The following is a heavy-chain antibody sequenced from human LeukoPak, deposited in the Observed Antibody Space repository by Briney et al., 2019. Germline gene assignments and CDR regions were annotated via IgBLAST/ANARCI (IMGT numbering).Heavy chain of an antibody. J-gene: IGHJ3*02. Sequence: GGSLRLSCAASRFTFSSYEMNWVRQAPGKGLEWVSYISGSGIKHYADSVKGRFTISRVNAKNSLYLQMNSLRVEDTAVYYCAREDTGVAFDIWGQGTTVAV. CDR3: AREDTGVAFDI. V-gene: IGHV3-48*03. D-gene: IGHD2-8*01. CDR2: ISGSGIK. CDR1: RFTFSSYE.